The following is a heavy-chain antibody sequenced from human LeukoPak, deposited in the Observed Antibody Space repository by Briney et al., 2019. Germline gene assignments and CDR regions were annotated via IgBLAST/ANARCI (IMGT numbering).Heavy chain of an antibody. CDR3: AKDYLSNWCNWFDP. CDR2: ISKDGAHE. V-gene: IGHV3-30*18. D-gene: IGHD6-13*01. CDR1: GFTFSSYA. Sequence: PGGSLRLSCAASGFTFSSYAMHWVRQAPGKGLEWVAIISKDGAHEFYADSVEGRFTISRDNSKNTLYLQMNSLRTEDTAVYYCAKDYLSNWCNWFDPWGQGTLVIVSS. J-gene: IGHJ5*02.